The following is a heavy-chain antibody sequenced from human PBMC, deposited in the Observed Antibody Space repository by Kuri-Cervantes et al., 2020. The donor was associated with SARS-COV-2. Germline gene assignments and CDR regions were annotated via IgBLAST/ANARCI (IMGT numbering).Heavy chain of an antibody. D-gene: IGHD2-21*01. CDR2: ISYDGKKK. Sequence: GESLKISCAASGFNFSRTDMHWDRQAPGKGLEWVAVISYDGKKKKCIGSGKGRFTISRDNSQNTVYLRMTNLRSEDTAMYYCAKDHFGVHDFWGQGTLVTVSS. J-gene: IGHJ4*02. V-gene: IGHV3-30*18. CDR1: GFNFSRTD. CDR3: AKDHFGVHDF.